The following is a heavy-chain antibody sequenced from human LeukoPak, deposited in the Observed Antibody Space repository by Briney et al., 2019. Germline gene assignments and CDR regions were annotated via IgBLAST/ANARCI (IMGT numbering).Heavy chain of an antibody. CDR1: GFTCSSYA. CDR3: AKPPISGSYSYHFDY. J-gene: IGHJ4*02. D-gene: IGHD1-26*01. V-gene: IGHV3-23*01. CDR2: ISGSGRST. Sequence: GGSLRLSCAASGFTCSSYALSWVRQAPGKGLEWVSAISGSGRSTYYADSVKGRFTISRDNSKNTLYLQMNSLRAEDTAVYYCAKPPISGSYSYHFDYWGQGTLVTVSS.